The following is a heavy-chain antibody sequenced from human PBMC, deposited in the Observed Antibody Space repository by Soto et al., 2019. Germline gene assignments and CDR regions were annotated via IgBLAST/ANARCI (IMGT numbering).Heavy chain of an antibody. CDR3: ARQVVDGTVAGSGSFDY. CDR2: FYYSGST. Sequence: SETLSLTCAVSGGSISSTSYYWVWIRQPPGKGLEWIGSFYYSGSTYYNPSLKSRVTISVDTSENQFSLKLNSVAAADTAVYYCARQVVDGTVAGSGSFDYWGPGTLVTVSS. V-gene: IGHV4-39*01. J-gene: IGHJ4*02. D-gene: IGHD3-10*01. CDR1: GGSISSTSYY.